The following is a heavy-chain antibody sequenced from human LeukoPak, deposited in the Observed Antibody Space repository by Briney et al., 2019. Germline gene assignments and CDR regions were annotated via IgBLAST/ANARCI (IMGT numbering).Heavy chain of an antibody. J-gene: IGHJ3*02. Sequence: SETLSLTCTVLGGSISSSSSYWGWIRQPPGKGLEWIGSIYYSGSTYYNPSLKSRVTISVDTSKNQFSLKLSSVSAADTAVYYCARGLGYGSGSYYLGFDIWGQGTMVTVSS. V-gene: IGHV4-39*01. CDR1: GGSISSSSSY. CDR2: IYYSGST. CDR3: ARGLGYGSGSYYLGFDI. D-gene: IGHD3-10*01.